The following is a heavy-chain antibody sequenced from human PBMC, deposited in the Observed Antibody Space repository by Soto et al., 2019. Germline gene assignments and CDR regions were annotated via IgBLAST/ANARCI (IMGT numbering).Heavy chain of an antibody. CDR3: ARGKPRYCSSTSCYSHYYYYGMDV. D-gene: IGHD2-2*01. V-gene: IGHV4-34*01. J-gene: IGHJ6*02. CDR2: INHSGST. CDR1: GGSFSCYY. Sequence: ASETLSLTCAVYGGSFSCYYWIWIRQPPGKGLEWIGEINHSGSTNYNPSLKSRVTISVDTSKNQFSLKLSSVTAADTAVYYCARGKPRYCSSTSCYSHYYYYGMDVWGQGTTVTVS.